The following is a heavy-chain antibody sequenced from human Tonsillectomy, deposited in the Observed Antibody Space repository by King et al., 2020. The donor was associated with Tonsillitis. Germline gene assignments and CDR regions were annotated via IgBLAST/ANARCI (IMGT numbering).Heavy chain of an antibody. CDR3: AKDIRGWLKPNYYYYGMDV. Sequence: VQLVESGGGLVQPGRSLRLSCAASGFTFDDYAMHWVRQDPGKGLEWVSGISWNSGSIGYADSVKGRFTISRDNAKNSLYLQMNSLRAEDTALYYCAKDIRGWLKPNYYYYGMDVWGQGTTVTVSS. CDR2: ISWNSGSI. J-gene: IGHJ6*02. D-gene: IGHD3-22*01. CDR1: GFTFDDYA. V-gene: IGHV3-9*01.